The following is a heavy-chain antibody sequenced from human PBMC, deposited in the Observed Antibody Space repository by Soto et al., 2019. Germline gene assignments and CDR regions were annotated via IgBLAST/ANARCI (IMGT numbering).Heavy chain of an antibody. Sequence: PSETLSLTCTVSGGSISSYYWSWIRQPPGKGLEWIGYIYYSGSTNYNPSLKSRVTISVDTSKNQFSLKLSSVTAADTAVYYCARDQVPAARFGELLIIDYWGQGTLVTVSS. D-gene: IGHD3-10*01. CDR1: GGSISSYY. J-gene: IGHJ4*02. CDR2: IYYSGST. CDR3: ARDQVPAARFGELLIIDY. V-gene: IGHV4-59*01.